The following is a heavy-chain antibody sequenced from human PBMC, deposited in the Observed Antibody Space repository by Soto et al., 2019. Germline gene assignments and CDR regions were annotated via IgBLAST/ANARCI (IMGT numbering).Heavy chain of an antibody. D-gene: IGHD6-25*01. J-gene: IGHJ4*02. Sequence: ASGKVSCKASGYTFTSYGITWVGQAPGQGLEWMGWISTYNGHTEYAQKLQGRVTMTTDTSTSTAYMELRSLRFDDTAVYYCARRGSGLVDYWGQGTLVTVSS. V-gene: IGHV1-18*04. CDR2: ISTYNGHT. CDR1: GYTFTSYG. CDR3: ARRGSGLVDY.